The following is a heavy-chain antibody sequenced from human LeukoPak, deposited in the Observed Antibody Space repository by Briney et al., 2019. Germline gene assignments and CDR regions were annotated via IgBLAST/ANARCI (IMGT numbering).Heavy chain of an antibody. D-gene: IGHD6-19*01. CDR2: IYYSGST. J-gene: IGHJ4*02. CDR1: GGSISSYY. Sequence: SETLSLTCTVSGGSISSYYWSWIRQPPGKGLEWIGYIYYSGSTNYNPSPKSRVTISVDTSKNQFSLKLSSVTAADTAVYYCARAFVSSGVAWEYYFDYWGQGTLVTVSS. V-gene: IGHV4-59*01. CDR3: ARAFVSSGVAWEYYFDY.